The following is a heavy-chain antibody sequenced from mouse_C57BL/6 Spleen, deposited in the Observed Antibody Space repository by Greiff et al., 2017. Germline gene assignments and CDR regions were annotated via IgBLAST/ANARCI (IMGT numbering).Heavy chain of an antibody. D-gene: IGHD1-1*01. CDR1: GFTFSSYG. J-gene: IGHJ4*01. CDR3: ARHDSSSYGDYAMDY. V-gene: IGHV5-6*01. Sequence: EVKLQESGGDLVKPGGSLKLSCAASGFTFSSYGLSWVRQTPDKRQEWVATISSGGSYTYYPDSVKGRFTISRDNAKNTLYLQRSCLKSKDTAMYYCARHDSSSYGDYAMDYWGQGTSVTVSS. CDR2: ISSGGSYT.